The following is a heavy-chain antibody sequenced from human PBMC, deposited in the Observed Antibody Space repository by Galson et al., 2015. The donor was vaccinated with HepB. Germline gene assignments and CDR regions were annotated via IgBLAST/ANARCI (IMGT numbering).Heavy chain of an antibody. Sequence: SLRLSCAASGFTFSSYGMHWVRQAPGKGLEWVAVISYDGSNKYYADSVKGRFTISRDNSKNTLYLQMNSLRAEDTAVYYCAKLIYCSSTSCYLPHDAFDIWGQGTMVTVS. D-gene: IGHD2-2*01. CDR1: GFTFSSYG. V-gene: IGHV3-30*18. CDR2: ISYDGSNK. CDR3: AKLIYCSSTSCYLPHDAFDI. J-gene: IGHJ3*02.